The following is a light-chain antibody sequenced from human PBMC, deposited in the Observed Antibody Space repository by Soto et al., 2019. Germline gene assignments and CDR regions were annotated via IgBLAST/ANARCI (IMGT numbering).Light chain of an antibody. Sequence: SYELTQPPSVSVAPGQTARITCGGNNIGSNSVHWYQQKPGQAPVLVVYDDSDRPSGIPEQFSGSNSGNTATLTISRVEAGDEADYYCQVWSSSSDHLVVFGGGTKLTVL. CDR2: DDS. CDR1: NIGSNS. CDR3: QVWSSSSDHLVV. J-gene: IGLJ2*01. V-gene: IGLV3-21*02.